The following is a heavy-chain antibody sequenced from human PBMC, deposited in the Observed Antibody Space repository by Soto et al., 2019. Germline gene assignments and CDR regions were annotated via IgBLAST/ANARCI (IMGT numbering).Heavy chain of an antibody. CDR2: IIPIFGTA. V-gene: IGHV1-69*13. Sequence: SVKVSCKASGGTFSSYAISWVRQAPGQGLEWMGGIIPIFGTANYAQKFQGRVTITADESASTAYMELSSLRSEDTAVYYCARAGGDYGGNSYYFDYWGQGTLVTVSS. CDR3: ARAGGDYGGNSYYFDY. J-gene: IGHJ4*02. CDR1: GGTFSSYA. D-gene: IGHD4-17*01.